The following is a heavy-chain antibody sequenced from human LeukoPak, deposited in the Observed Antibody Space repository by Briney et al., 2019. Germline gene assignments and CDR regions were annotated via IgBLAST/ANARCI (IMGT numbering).Heavy chain of an antibody. V-gene: IGHV3-23*01. Sequence: GGSLRLSCAASGFTFSSYSMNWVRQAPGKGLEWVSAITDAVGSTHYADSVKGRLTISSDNSKNTVYLQMNSLRPEDMAVYYCAKEIFSGLLYIDYWGQGTLVTVSS. CDR1: GFTFSSYS. CDR3: AKEIFSGLLYIDY. D-gene: IGHD5-12*01. CDR2: ITDAVGST. J-gene: IGHJ4*02.